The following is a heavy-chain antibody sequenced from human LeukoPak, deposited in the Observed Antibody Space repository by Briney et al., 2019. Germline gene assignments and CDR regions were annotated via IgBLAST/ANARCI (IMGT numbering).Heavy chain of an antibody. J-gene: IGHJ3*01. Sequence: ASETLSLTCTVSGDSITSHYWSWIRQPPGKGLEWIGQIYYSGTTKYNPSLRSRVTISVDTSKNQFSLKVTSVTAADTAVYYCARDNGAGAFDLWGQGTLVTVSS. D-gene: IGHD2-8*01. CDR3: ARDNGAGAFDL. CDR2: IYYSGTT. V-gene: IGHV4-59*11. CDR1: GDSITSHY.